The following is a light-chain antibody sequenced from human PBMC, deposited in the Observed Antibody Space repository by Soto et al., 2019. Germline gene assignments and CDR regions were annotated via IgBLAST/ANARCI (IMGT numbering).Light chain of an antibody. Sequence: EIVLTQSAATLSLSPGERATLSCRASQSVSSYLAWYQQKTGQAPRLLIYDASNRATGIPARFSGSGSGTDFTLTISSLEPEDFAVYYCQQRSNWPPTFGPGTKVDIK. CDR3: QQRSNWPPT. CDR2: DAS. J-gene: IGKJ3*01. CDR1: QSVSSY. V-gene: IGKV3-11*01.